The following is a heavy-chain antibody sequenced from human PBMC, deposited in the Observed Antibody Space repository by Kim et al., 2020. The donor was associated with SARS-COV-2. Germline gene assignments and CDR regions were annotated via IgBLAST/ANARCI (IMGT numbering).Heavy chain of an antibody. CDR2: ISSSGSTI. J-gene: IGHJ6*02. CDR3: ARDLVYYYGSGGVDYYGMDV. CDR1: GFTFSDYY. D-gene: IGHD3-10*01. Sequence: GGSLRLSCAASGFTFSDYYMSWIRQAPGKGLEWVSYISSSGSTIYYADSVKGRFTISRDNAKNSLYLQMNSLRAEDTAVYYCARDLVYYYGSGGVDYYGMDVWGQGTTVTVSS. V-gene: IGHV3-11*01.